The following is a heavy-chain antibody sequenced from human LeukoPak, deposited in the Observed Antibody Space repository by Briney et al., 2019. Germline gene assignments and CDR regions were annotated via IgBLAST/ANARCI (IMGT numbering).Heavy chain of an antibody. CDR3: ARDSGELRNSFDI. J-gene: IGHJ3*02. V-gene: IGHV3-33*01. CDR2: IWYDGSQE. Sequence: GGSLRLSCVASGLTYSNHGMHWVRQAPGRGLEWVAVIWYDGSQEYYADSVKGRFTISRDNSKNTLDLQMNSLRAEDTVVYYCARDSGELRNSFDIWGHGTMVTVSS. CDR1: GLTYSNHG. D-gene: IGHD1-7*01.